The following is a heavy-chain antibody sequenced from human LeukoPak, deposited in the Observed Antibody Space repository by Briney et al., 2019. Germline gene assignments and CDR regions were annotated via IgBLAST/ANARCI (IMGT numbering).Heavy chain of an antibody. Sequence: GGSLRLSCGASGFTFSSYGMSWVRQAPGKGLEWVSAISGSGGSTYYADSVKGRFTISRDNSKNTLYLQMNSLRAEDTAVYYCAKDNRIQLWLNWGQGTLVTVSS. D-gene: IGHD5-18*01. CDR2: ISGSGGST. J-gene: IGHJ4*02. CDR1: GFTFSSYG. V-gene: IGHV3-23*01. CDR3: AKDNRIQLWLN.